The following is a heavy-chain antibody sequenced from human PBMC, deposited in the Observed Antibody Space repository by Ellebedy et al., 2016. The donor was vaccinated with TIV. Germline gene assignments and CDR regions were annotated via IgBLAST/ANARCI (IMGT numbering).Heavy chain of an antibody. V-gene: IGHV5-10-1*01. CDR1: GYSFTSYW. Sequence: GESLKISXKGSGYSFTSYWISWVRQMPGKGLEWMGRIDPSDSYTNYSPSFQGHVTISADKSISTAYLQWSSLKASDTAMYYCARDGLVIPPYSSSNSDYWGQGTLVTVSS. D-gene: IGHD6-13*01. J-gene: IGHJ4*02. CDR3: ARDGLVIPPYSSSNSDY. CDR2: IDPSDSYT.